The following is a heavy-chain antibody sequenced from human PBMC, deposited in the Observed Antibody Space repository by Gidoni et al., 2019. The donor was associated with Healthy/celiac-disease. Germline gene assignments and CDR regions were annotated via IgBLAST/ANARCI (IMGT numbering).Heavy chain of an antibody. CDR3: AQGFYDYVWGSYRPGYFDY. Sequence: QITLKESGPTLVKPTQTLTLTCTFSGFSLSTSGLGVVWIRQPPGKGLEWLALIYWDDDKRYSPSLKSRLTITKDTSKNQVVLTMTNVDPRDTATYYCAQGFYDYVWGSYRPGYFDYWGQGTLVTVSS. CDR2: IYWDDDK. CDR1: GFSLSTSGLG. J-gene: IGHJ4*02. D-gene: IGHD3-16*02. V-gene: IGHV2-5*02.